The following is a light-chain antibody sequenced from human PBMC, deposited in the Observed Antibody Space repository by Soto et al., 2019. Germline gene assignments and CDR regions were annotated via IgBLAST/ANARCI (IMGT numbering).Light chain of an antibody. CDR3: QQFNSYPIT. J-gene: IGKJ5*01. V-gene: IGKV1-9*01. Sequence: DIRMTQSPSSLSASVGDTVTITCRASQSISSWLAWYQQKPGKAPKLLIYAASTLQSGVPSRFSGSGSGTEFTLTISSLQPEDFATYYCQQFNSYPITFGQGTRLEIK. CDR1: QSISSW. CDR2: AAS.